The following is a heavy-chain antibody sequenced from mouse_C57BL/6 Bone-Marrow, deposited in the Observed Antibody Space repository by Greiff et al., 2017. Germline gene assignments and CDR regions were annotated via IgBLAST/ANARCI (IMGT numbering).Heavy chain of an antibody. CDR2: INPYNCGT. V-gene: IGHV1-19*01. CDR3: ADTTVVDAFDY. J-gene: IGHJ2*01. CDR1: GYTFTDYY. D-gene: IGHD1-1*01. Sequence: EVKVVESGPVLVKPGASVKMSCKASGYTFTDYYMNWVKQSHGKSLEWIGVINPYNCGTSYNPKFKGTAKLTVDKSSSTAYMELNSLTAEDSAVYYYADTTVVDAFDYWGQGTTLTVSS.